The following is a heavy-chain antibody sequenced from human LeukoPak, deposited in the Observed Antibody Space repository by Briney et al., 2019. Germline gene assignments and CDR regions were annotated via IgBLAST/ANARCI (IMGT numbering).Heavy chain of an antibody. CDR2: INAGNGNT. Sequence: ASVKVSCKASGYTFTSYAMHWVRQAPGQRLEWMGWINAGNGNTKYSQKFQGRVTITRDTSASTAYMELSSLRSEDTAVYYCARDRRGYSSGWYGYYYYYGMDVWGQGTTVTVS. CDR3: ARDRRGYSSGWYGYYYYYGMDV. V-gene: IGHV1-3*01. CDR1: GYTFTSYA. D-gene: IGHD6-19*01. J-gene: IGHJ6*02.